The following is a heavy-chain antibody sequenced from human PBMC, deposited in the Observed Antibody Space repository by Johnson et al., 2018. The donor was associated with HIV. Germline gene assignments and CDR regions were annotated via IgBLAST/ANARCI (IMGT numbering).Heavy chain of an antibody. D-gene: IGHD3-16*02. Sequence: VQLVESGGGVVQPGRSLRLSCAASGFTFSSYWMSWVRQAPGKGLEWVANIKQDGSEKYYVDSVKGRFTISRDNAKNSLYLQMNSLRAEDTAVYYCASHLSGVWGSYRRGAFDIWGQGTMVTVSS. CDR3: ASHLSGVWGSYRRGAFDI. J-gene: IGHJ3*02. V-gene: IGHV3-7*01. CDR2: IKQDGSEK. CDR1: GFTFSSYW.